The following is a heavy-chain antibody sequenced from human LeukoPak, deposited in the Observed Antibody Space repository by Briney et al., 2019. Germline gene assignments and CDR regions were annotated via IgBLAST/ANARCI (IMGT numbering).Heavy chain of an antibody. CDR1: GGTFSRYG. CDR3: ASQGELLRYLDY. Sequence: GASVTVSCTASGGTFSRYGGSWVRQAPGQGLEWMGVIIPILGTTKYAQKFQGRVTITADESTSTAYMELSSLRFEDTAVYYCASQGELLRYLDYWGQGTLVTVSS. J-gene: IGHJ4*02. CDR2: IIPILGTT. V-gene: IGHV1-69*01. D-gene: IGHD1-26*01.